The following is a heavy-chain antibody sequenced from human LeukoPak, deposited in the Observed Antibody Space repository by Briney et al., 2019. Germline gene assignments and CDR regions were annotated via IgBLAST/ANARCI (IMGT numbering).Heavy chain of an antibody. CDR1: GFSLSTSGMC. CDR2: IDWVDDK. V-gene: IGHV2-70*11. CDR3: ARSHVPYSGSYMVDFDY. D-gene: IGHD1-26*01. Sequence: SGPALVKPTQTLTLTCTFSGFSLSTSGMCMTWIRQPPGKALEWLARIDWVDDKYYSTSLKTRLTISKDTSKNQVVLTMTNMDPVDTATYYCARSHVPYSGSYMVDFDYWGQGTLVTVSS. J-gene: IGHJ4*02.